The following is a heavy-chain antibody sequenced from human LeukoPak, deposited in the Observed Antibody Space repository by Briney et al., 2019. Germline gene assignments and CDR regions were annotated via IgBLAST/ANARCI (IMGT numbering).Heavy chain of an antibody. V-gene: IGHV3-23*01. D-gene: IGHD4-23*01. CDR1: GFTFSSYA. CDR2: ISGSDGST. Sequence: PGGSLRLSCAASGFTFSSYAMTWVRQAPGKGLEWVSGISGSDGSTYYADSVKGRFTISRDNSKNTLYLQMNSLRAEDTAVYYCAKRTRGGNSYFDYWGQGTLVTVSS. J-gene: IGHJ4*02. CDR3: AKRTRGGNSYFDY.